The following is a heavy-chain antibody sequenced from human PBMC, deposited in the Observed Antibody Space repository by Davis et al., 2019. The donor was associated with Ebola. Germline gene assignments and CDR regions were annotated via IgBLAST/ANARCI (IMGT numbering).Heavy chain of an antibody. CDR1: GGTFSSYA. D-gene: IGHD2-15*01. Sequence: AASVKVSCKASGGTFSSYAISWVRQAPGQGLEWMGGIIPIFGTANYAQKFQGRVTITADESTSTAYMELSSLKASDTAIYYCARHGYCSGGSCRLFDYWGQGTLVTVSS. CDR2: IIPIFGTA. V-gene: IGHV1-69*13. CDR3: ARHGYCSGGSCRLFDY. J-gene: IGHJ4*02.